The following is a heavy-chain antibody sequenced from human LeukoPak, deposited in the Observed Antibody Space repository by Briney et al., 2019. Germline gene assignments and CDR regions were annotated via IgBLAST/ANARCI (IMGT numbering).Heavy chain of an antibody. D-gene: IGHD2-15*01. Sequence: SETLSLTCTVSGGSISSGSYYWNWIRQPAGKGLEWIGRIYSSGSTNYNPSLKSRVTMSVDTSKNQFSLKLSSVTAADTAMYYCARYCSGSSCYSWGYYLDYWGQGTLVTVSS. J-gene: IGHJ4*02. CDR3: ARYCSGSSCYSWGYYLDY. V-gene: IGHV4-61*02. CDR2: IYSSGST. CDR1: GGSISSGSYY.